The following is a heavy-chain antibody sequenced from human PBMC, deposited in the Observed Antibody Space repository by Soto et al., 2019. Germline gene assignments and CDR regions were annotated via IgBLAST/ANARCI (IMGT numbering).Heavy chain of an antibody. Sequence: ASVKVSCKASGYTFTGYYMHWVRQAPGQGLEWMGWINPNSGGTNYAQKFQGRVTMTRDTSISTAYMELSRLRSDDTAVYYCARAPDYCDYPFDYWGQGTLVTVSS. CDR3: ARAPDYCDYPFDY. CDR2: INPNSGGT. CDR1: GYTFTGYY. D-gene: IGHD4-17*01. J-gene: IGHJ4*02. V-gene: IGHV1-2*02.